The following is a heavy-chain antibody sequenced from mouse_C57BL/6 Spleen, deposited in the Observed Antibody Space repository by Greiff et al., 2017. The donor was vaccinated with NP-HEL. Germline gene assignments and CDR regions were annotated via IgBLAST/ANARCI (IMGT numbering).Heavy chain of an antibody. Sequence: QVQLQQPGAELVKPGASVKLSCKASGYTFTSHWMQWVKQRPGQGLEWIGEIDPSDSYTNYNQKFKGKATLTVDTSSSTAYMQLSSLTSEDSAVYYCARRATWDYWGQGTTLTVSS. CDR1: GYTFTSHW. D-gene: IGHD3-1*01. CDR2: IDPSDSYT. CDR3: ARRATWDY. V-gene: IGHV1-50*01. J-gene: IGHJ2*01.